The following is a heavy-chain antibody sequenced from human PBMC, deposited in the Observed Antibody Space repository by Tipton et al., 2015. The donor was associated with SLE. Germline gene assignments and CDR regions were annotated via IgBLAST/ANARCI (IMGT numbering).Heavy chain of an antibody. Sequence: TLSLPCTVSGGSIRSYYWSWIRQPPGKGLEWIGYIYYSGSTNYNPSLKSRVTISVDTSKNQFSLKLSSVTAADTAVYYCAGAGGYGNYFDYWGQGTLVTVSS. CDR2: IYYSGST. CDR3: AGAGGYGNYFDY. D-gene: IGHD5-12*01. V-gene: IGHV4-59*01. CDR1: GGSIRSYY. J-gene: IGHJ4*02.